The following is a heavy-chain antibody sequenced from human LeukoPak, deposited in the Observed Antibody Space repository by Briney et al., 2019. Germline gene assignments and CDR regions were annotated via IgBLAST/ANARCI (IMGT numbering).Heavy chain of an antibody. D-gene: IGHD6-19*01. CDR3: ARGNSGWYREYYFDY. V-gene: IGHV3-48*03. CDR1: GFTFSSYE. Sequence: GGSLRLSCAASGFTFSSYEMNWVRQAPGKGLEWISYISSSGSGSTIYYADSVKGRFTISRDNAKNSLYLQMNSLRVEDTAVYYCARGNSGWYREYYFDYRGQGALVTVSS. CDR2: ISSSGSGSTI. J-gene: IGHJ4*02.